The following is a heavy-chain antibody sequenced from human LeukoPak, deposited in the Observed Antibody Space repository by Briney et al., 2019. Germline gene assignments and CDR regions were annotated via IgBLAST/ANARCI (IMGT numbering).Heavy chain of an antibody. V-gene: IGHV3-21*01. Sequence: GGSLRLSCAASGFTVSSYSMNWVRQAPGKGLEWVSSISSSSSYIYYADSVKGRFTISRDNAKNSLYLQMNSLRAEDTAVYYCAISDSGYDSDYYYGMDVWGKGTTVTVSS. J-gene: IGHJ6*04. CDR1: GFTVSSYS. D-gene: IGHD5-12*01. CDR2: ISSSSSYI. CDR3: AISDSGYDSDYYYGMDV.